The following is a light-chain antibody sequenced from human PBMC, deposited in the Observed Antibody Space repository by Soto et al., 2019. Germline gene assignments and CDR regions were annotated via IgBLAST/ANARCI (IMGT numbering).Light chain of an antibody. J-gene: IGKJ4*01. CDR1: QSVSTC. V-gene: IGKV1-5*03. CDR2: KAY. Sequence: DIQMTQSPSTLSASVGDRVTITCRASQSVSTCLACYQQKPGKAPKLRFLKAYTLENGVPSRFSGSGSGTDFTLTISSLQPDDFATYYCHQYHIYPVTFGGGTKVEIK. CDR3: HQYHIYPVT.